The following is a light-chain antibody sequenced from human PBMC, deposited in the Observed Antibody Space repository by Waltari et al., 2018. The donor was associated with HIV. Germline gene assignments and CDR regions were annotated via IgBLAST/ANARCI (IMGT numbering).Light chain of an antibody. CDR2: GAS. J-gene: IGKJ2*01. V-gene: IGKV3-20*01. CDR1: QSVTSRY. CDR3: QQYSRSPLT. Sequence: LVLTQSPGILFLALGERSTLYCRASQSVTSRYLAWYQQKPGQAPRLLIYGASSRATGSPDRFSGSGSGTDFTLTISRLEPEDVAVYYCQQYSRSPLTFGQGTKLEIK.